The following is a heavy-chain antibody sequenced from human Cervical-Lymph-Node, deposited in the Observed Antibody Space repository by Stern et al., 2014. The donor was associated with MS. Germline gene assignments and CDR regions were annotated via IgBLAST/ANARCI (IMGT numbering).Heavy chain of an antibody. CDR1: GFSFSFYG. J-gene: IGHJ4*02. D-gene: IGHD4-17*01. CDR3: ASRYDYGDYIY. Sequence: VQLVESGGGVVQPGRSLRLASAASGFSFSFYGLHLVRQAPGKGLEWVTHISSDGSKKYYADSVKGRFTISRDNSKNTLFLQMNSLRAEDTAVYYCASRYDYGDYIYWGQGTLVIVSS. V-gene: IGHV3-30*04. CDR2: ISSDGSKK.